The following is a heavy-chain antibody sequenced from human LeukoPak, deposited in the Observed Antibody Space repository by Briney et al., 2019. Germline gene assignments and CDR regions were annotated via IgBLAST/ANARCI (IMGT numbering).Heavy chain of an antibody. J-gene: IGHJ4*02. CDR2: IRSITDGGTT. CDR1: GFTVSSYY. Sequence: PGGSLRLSCAVSGFTVSSYYMSWVRQAPGRGLEWVGRIRSITDGGTTDYAAPVKGRFTISRDDSKNTLYLQMNSLRTEDTAVYYCATDPSARVTTIDRSLWGEGTLVTVSS. D-gene: IGHD5-12*01. V-gene: IGHV3-15*01. CDR3: ATDPSARVTTIDRSL.